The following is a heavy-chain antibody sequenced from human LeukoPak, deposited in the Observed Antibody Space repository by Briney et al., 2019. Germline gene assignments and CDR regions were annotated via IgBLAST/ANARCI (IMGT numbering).Heavy chain of an antibody. V-gene: IGHV3-23*01. D-gene: IGHD2-8*01. CDR3: AKSASISQYCPDGLCYDFDY. CDR2: ISDSADYT. J-gene: IGHJ4*02. CDR1: EFTFSSYA. Sequence: QTGGSLRLSCAASEFTFSSYALSWVRQAPGKGLEWVSSISDSADYTSYAASVKGRFTISRDNSKNTLYLQMNSLRAEDTAVYFCAKSASISQYCPDGLCYDFDYWGQGTLVTVSS.